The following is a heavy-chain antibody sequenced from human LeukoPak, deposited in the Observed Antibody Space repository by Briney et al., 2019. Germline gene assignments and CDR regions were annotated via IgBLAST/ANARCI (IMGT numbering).Heavy chain of an antibody. V-gene: IGHV4-59*08. CDR2: INYSGSS. CDR1: GDSISTDY. Sequence: PSETLSLTCIVSGDSISTDYWSWIRQSPGKGLEWIGYINYSGSSEYNPSLKSRITILVDRSKNEISLKMRSVTAAGTAVYYCARLDCISDTCYNYWALGALVTVSS. D-gene: IGHD2-21*01. CDR3: ARLDCISDTCYNY. J-gene: IGHJ4*02.